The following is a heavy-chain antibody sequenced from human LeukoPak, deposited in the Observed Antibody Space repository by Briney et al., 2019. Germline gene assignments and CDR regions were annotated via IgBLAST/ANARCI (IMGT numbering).Heavy chain of an antibody. Sequence: ASVKVSCKASGYTFTGYYMHWVRQAPGQGLEWMGWINPNSGGTNYAQKFQGWVTMTRDTSISTAYMELSRLRSDDTAVYYCARDPRNCGGDCYSDWGQGTLVTVSS. D-gene: IGHD2-21*02. V-gene: IGHV1-2*04. CDR2: INPNSGGT. CDR1: GYTFTGYY. J-gene: IGHJ4*02. CDR3: ARDPRNCGGDCYSD.